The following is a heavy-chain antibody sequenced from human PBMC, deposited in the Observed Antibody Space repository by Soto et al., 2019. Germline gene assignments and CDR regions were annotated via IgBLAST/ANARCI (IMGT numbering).Heavy chain of an antibody. CDR1: GFTFSSYG. J-gene: IGHJ4*02. CDR3: AKDRRAGGNCGSYSDF. CDR2: SSATGAGT. V-gene: IGHV3-23*01. D-gene: IGHD1-7*01. Sequence: EVQLLESGGGLVQPGGSLRLSCAASGFTFSSYGMTWVRQAPGKGLEWVSFSSATGAGTYYADSVKGRFTISRDNSKNPLYLQMTSLRADHTAVYYCAKDRRAGGNCGSYSDFWGQGARVILSS.